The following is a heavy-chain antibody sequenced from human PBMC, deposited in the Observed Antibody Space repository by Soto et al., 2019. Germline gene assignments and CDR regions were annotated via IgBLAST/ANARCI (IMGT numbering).Heavy chain of an antibody. CDR2: INAGNGNT. V-gene: IGHV1-3*01. D-gene: IGHD3-3*01. CDR1: GYTFTSYA. CDR3: ARGSPLRFLEWLLTY. J-gene: IGHJ4*02. Sequence: ASVKVSCKASGYTFTSYAIHWVRQAPGQRLEWMGWINAGNGNTKYSQKFQGRVTITRDTSTSTAYMELSSLRSEDTAVYYCARGSPLRFLEWLLTYWGKGTLVTVSS.